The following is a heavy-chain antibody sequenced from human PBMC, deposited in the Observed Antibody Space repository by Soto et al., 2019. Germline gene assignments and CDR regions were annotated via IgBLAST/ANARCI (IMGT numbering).Heavy chain of an antibody. CDR2: INHSGST. Sequence: LSLTCAVYGGSFSGYYWSWIRQPPGKGLEWIGEINHSGSTNYNPSLKSRVTISVDTSKNQFSLKLSSVTAADTAVYYCAGILPADYYYMDVWGKGTTVTVSS. V-gene: IGHV4-34*01. CDR1: GGSFSGYY. J-gene: IGHJ6*03. CDR3: AGILPADYYYMDV. D-gene: IGHD2-15*01.